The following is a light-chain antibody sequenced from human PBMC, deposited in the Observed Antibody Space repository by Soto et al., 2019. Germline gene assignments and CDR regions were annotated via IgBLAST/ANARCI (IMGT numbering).Light chain of an antibody. V-gene: IGLV1-44*01. Sequence: QSVLTQPPSASGTPGQRVTISCSGSSSNIGSDVVSWYQHLPGTAPKLLMYSNNQRPSGVPDRFSGSKSGTSASLAISGLQSEDEADYYCAAWDDSLDGVIFGGGTKLTVL. J-gene: IGLJ2*01. CDR2: SNN. CDR1: SSNIGSDV. CDR3: AAWDDSLDGVI.